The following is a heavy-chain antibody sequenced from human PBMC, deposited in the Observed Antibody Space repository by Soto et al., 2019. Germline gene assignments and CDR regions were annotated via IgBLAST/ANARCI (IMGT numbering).Heavy chain of an antibody. CDR1: GFSLSTSGVG. D-gene: IGHD3-22*01. Sequence: QITLKESGPTLVKPTQTLTLTCTFSGFSLSTSGVGVGWIRQPPGKALEWLALIYWDDDKRYSPSLKSRLTITKDTYKYHVVLTMTNMDPVDTATYYCALLISYYYDSSGYLNWFEPWGQGTLVTVSS. J-gene: IGHJ5*02. CDR3: ALLISYYYDSSGYLNWFEP. CDR2: IYWDDDK. V-gene: IGHV2-5*02.